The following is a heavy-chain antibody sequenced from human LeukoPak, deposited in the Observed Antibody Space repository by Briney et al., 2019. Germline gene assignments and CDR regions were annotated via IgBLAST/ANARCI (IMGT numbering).Heavy chain of an antibody. V-gene: IGHV4-4*07. Sequence: SETLSLTCTVSGGSISSYYWSWIRQPAGKGLEWIGRIYTSRSTNYNPSLKSRVTMSVDTSKNQFSLKLSSVTAADTAVYYCARQALWGDYWSDYFDYWGQGTLVTVPS. CDR2: IYTSRST. CDR3: ARQALWGDYWSDYFDY. D-gene: IGHD4-17*01. J-gene: IGHJ4*02. CDR1: GGSISSYY.